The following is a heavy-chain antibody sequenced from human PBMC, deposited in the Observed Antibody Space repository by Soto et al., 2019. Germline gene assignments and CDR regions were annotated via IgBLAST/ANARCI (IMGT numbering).Heavy chain of an antibody. J-gene: IGHJ5*02. Sequence: PGWSLRLSCAASGFTFSHAWMSWVRQAPGKGLEWVGRIKSRADGGTKDYGAPVRGRFTISRDDSENMLYLQTNSLKTEDTAVYYCTVVKRWDHYSKSGYWFDPWGPGTLGTVSS. V-gene: IGHV3-15*01. CDR3: TVVKRWDHYSKSGYWFDP. CDR2: IKSRADGGTK. D-gene: IGHD4-4*01. CDR1: GFTFSHAW.